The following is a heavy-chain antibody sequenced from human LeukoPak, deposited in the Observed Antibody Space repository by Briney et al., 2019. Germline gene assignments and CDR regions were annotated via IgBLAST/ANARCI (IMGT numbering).Heavy chain of an antibody. CDR3: ARGPRYGDYLNSAFYWFDP. CDR1: GGSFSGYY. V-gene: IGHV4-34*01. Sequence: SETLSLTCAVYGGSFSGYYWSWIRQPPGKGLEWIGEINHSGSTNYNPSLKSRVTISVDTSKNQFSLKLSSVTAADTAVYYCARGPRYGDYLNSAFYWFDPWGQGTLVTVSS. J-gene: IGHJ5*02. CDR2: INHSGST. D-gene: IGHD4-17*01.